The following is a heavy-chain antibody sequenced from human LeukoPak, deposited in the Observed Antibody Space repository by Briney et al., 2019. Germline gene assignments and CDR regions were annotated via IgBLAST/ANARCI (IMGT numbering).Heavy chain of an antibody. CDR3: AKDLGITMIVVVRYFDY. J-gene: IGHJ4*02. V-gene: IGHV3-23*01. Sequence: PGGSLRLSCAASGFTFSSYAMSWVRQAPGKGLEWVSAISGSGGSTYYADSVKGRFTISRDNSKNTLYLQMNSLRAEDTAVYYCAKDLGITMIVVVRYFDYWGQGTLATVSS. CDR1: GFTFSSYA. CDR2: ISGSGGST. D-gene: IGHD3-22*01.